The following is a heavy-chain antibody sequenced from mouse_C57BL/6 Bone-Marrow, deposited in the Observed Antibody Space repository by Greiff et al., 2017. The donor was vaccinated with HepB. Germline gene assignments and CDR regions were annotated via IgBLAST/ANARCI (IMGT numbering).Heavy chain of an antibody. Sequence: QVQLKQPGAELVRPGSSVKLSCKASGYTFTSYWMHWVKQRPGQGLEWIGVIDPSDSYTNYNQKFKGKATLTVDTSSSTAYMQLSRLTSEDSAVYYCAMRPYAMDYWGQGTSVTVSS. V-gene: IGHV1-59*01. CDR3: AMRPYAMDY. CDR1: GYTFTSYW. J-gene: IGHJ4*01. CDR2: IDPSDSYT.